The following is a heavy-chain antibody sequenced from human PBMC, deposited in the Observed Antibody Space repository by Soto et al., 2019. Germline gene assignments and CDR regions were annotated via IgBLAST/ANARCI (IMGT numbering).Heavy chain of an antibody. J-gene: IGHJ4*02. CDR1: GYTLTELS. V-gene: IGHV1-24*01. CDR2: XXXEDXXT. Sequence: GXSVKVSCKVSGYTLTELSMHWVRQAPGKGXXXXXGXXXEDXXTIXXXXXXXRXXXNXXXSKDTDYMELRSLRSEDTAVYYCATTLFDYWGQGTLVNVSS. CDR3: ATTLFDY.